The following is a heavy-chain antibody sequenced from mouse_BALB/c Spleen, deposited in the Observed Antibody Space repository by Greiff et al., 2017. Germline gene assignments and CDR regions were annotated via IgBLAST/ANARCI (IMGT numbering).Heavy chain of an antibody. V-gene: IGHV3-8*02. J-gene: IGHJ3*01. Sequence: EVKLQESGPSLVKPSQTLSLTCSVTGDSITSGYWNWIRKFPGNKLEYMGYISYSGSTYYNPSLKSRISITRDTSKNQYYLQLNSVTTEDTATYYCARSPYDYDGAWFAYWGQGTLVTVSA. D-gene: IGHD2-4*01. CDR3: ARSPYDYDGAWFAY. CDR1: GDSITSGY. CDR2: ISYSGST.